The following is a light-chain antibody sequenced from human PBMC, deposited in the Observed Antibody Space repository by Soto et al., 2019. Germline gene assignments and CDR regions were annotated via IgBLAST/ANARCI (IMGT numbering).Light chain of an antibody. Sequence: SYELTQPPSVSVSPGQTARITCSGDALPKKYAYWYQQRSGQAPVLVIYEDSKRPSGIPERFSGSSSGTRATLTISGAQVEDEADYYCYSTDSRRNPVVFGGGTKLTVL. V-gene: IGLV3-10*01. CDR1: ALPKKY. J-gene: IGLJ2*01. CDR3: YSTDSRRNPVV. CDR2: EDS.